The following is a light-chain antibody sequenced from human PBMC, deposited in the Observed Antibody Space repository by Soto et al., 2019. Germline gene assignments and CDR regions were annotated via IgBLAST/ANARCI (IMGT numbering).Light chain of an antibody. Sequence: EIVLTQSPGTLSLSPGDRATLSCRASQSVSSSYLAWYQQKPGQAPRLLIYGASSRATGIPDRFSGSGSGTDFTLTISRLEPEDFAVYYCQQYGSSPLITVGQGTRLEIK. CDR2: GAS. CDR1: QSVSSSY. J-gene: IGKJ5*01. CDR3: QQYGSSPLIT. V-gene: IGKV3-20*01.